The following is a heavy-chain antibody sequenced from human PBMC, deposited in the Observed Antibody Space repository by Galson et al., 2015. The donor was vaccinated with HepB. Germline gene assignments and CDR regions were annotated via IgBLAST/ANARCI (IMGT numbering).Heavy chain of an antibody. CDR2: ISYDGSTK. Sequence: SLRLSCAASGFTFSVYGMNWVRQAPGKGLEWVAIISYDGSTKYYADSVKGRSTISRDNSKNTLYLQMNSLRAEDTAVYYCARDADPGYSSGWYNLYFDFWGQGTLVTVSS. J-gene: IGHJ4*02. CDR3: ARDADPGYSSGWYNLYFDF. D-gene: IGHD6-19*01. V-gene: IGHV3-33*01. CDR1: GFTFSVYG.